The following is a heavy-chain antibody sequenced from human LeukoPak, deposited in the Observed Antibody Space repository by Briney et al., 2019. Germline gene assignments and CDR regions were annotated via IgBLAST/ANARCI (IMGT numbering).Heavy chain of an antibody. J-gene: IGHJ4*02. V-gene: IGHV3-23*01. CDR3: AKESIVVVPAASSH. CDR2: ISGSGGST. CDR1: GFTFSSYA. Sequence: GGSLRLSCAASGFTFSSYAMSWVRQARGKGLEWVSAISGSGGSTYYADSVKGRFTISRDNSKNTLYLQMNSLRAEDTRVYYCAKESIVVVPAASSHWGQGTLVTVSS. D-gene: IGHD2-2*01.